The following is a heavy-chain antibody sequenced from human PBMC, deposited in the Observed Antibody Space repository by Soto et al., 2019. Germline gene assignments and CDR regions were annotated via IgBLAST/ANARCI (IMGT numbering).Heavy chain of an antibody. Sequence: ASVKVSCKASGYTFTSYAMHWVRQAPGQRLEWMGRINAGNGNTKYSQKFQGRVTITRDTSASTAYMELSSLRSEDTAVYYCARDKSIVVVTDAFDIWGQGTMVTVSS. CDR1: GYTFTSYA. V-gene: IGHV1-3*01. CDR2: INAGNGNT. CDR3: ARDKSIVVVTDAFDI. D-gene: IGHD2-21*02. J-gene: IGHJ3*02.